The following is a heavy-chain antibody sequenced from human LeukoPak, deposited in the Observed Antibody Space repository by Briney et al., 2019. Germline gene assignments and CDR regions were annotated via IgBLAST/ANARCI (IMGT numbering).Heavy chain of an antibody. CDR2: ISGSGGNT. CDR1: GFTFSSYA. J-gene: IGHJ4*02. D-gene: IGHD4-11*01. V-gene: IGHV3-23*01. CDR3: AKNRYSGPFYFDF. Sequence: GGSLRLSCAASGFTFSSYAMTWVRQAPAKGLEWVSAISGSGGNTYYADSVKGRFAISRDNSKNTLYLQMNSRRAEDTAVYYCAKNRYSGPFYFDFWGQGTLVTVSS.